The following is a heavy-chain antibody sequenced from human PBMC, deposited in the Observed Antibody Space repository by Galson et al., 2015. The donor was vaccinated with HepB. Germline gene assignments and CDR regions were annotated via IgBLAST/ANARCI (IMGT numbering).Heavy chain of an antibody. CDR1: GFTFSSYA. V-gene: IGHV3-30*04. CDR2: ISYDGSNK. D-gene: IGHD1-26*01. CDR3: AGYSGTYSWDY. Sequence: SLRLSCAASGFTFSSYAMHWVRQAPGKGLEWVAVISYDGSNKYYADSVKGRFTISRDNAKNSLYLQMNSLRAEDTAVYYCAGYSGTYSWDYWGQGTQVTVSS. J-gene: IGHJ4*02.